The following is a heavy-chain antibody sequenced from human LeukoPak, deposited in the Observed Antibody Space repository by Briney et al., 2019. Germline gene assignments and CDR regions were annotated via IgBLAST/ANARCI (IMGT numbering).Heavy chain of an antibody. J-gene: IGHJ4*02. D-gene: IGHD2-21*02. CDR3: ARVAYCGGDCFYYFDY. V-gene: IGHV4-61*01. CDR1: GDSISSGIYY. Sequence: SETLSLTCTVSGDSISSGIYYWSWIRQSAGKGLEWIGYVYYNGRTNYNPSLKSRVTISVDTSKNQISLNLNSVTAADTAVYYCARVAYCGGDCFYYFDYWGQGTLVTVSS. CDR2: VYYNGRT.